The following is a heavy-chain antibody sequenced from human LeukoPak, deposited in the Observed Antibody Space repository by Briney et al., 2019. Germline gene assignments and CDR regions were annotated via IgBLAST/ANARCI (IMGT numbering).Heavy chain of an antibody. CDR2: INSGGSST. V-gene: IGHV3-74*01. CDR1: GFTFSSYW. CDR3: ARYYYDSSGYYYEGYFDY. Sequence: PGGSLRLSCAASGFTFSSYWLHWVRQAPGKGLVWVSRINSGGSSTSYADSVKGRFTISRDNAKNTLYLQMNSLRAEDTAVYYCARYYYDSSGYYYEGYFDYWGQGTLVTVSS. D-gene: IGHD3-22*01. J-gene: IGHJ4*02.